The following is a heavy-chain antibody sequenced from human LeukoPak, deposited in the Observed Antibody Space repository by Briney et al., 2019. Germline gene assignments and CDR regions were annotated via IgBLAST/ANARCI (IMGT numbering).Heavy chain of an antibody. D-gene: IGHD3-10*02. J-gene: IGHJ4*02. CDR3: ARDLCWGCFDD. Sequence: GGSLRLSCAASGLTFNTYGMTWVRQAPGKGLEWVSAITSSGGSTYYGDSVKGRFTISRDNSRNTLYLQMNSLRVDDTAVYYCARDLCWGCFDDWGQGNLVTVSS. CDR1: GLTFNTYG. V-gene: IGHV3-23*01. CDR2: ITSSGGST.